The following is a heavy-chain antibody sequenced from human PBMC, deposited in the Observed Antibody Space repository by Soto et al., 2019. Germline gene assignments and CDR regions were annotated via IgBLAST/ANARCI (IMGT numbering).Heavy chain of an antibody. V-gene: IGHV3-53*01. CDR1: GFTFSSND. CDR2: IYSSGST. CDR3: ATRPLLPGAP. J-gene: IGHJ3*01. Sequence: EVQLVESGGGLIQPGGSLRLSCAASGFTFSSNDMNWVRQAPGKGLEWISLIYSSGSTSYADSVKGRFTISRDNSKNTLYLRMSRLRAVDTAVYYCATRPLLPGAPWGQGTMVTVSS. D-gene: IGHD3-22*01.